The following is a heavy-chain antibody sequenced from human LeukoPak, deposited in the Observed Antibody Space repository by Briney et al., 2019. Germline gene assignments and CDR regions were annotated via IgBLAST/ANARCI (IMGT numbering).Heavy chain of an antibody. Sequence: PGGSLRLSCAASGFSFRDYYMTWIRQAPGKGLEWVSSISSSSSYIYYADSVKGRFTISRDNAKNSLYLQMNSLRAEDTAVYYWARLFSVAGYDYGAREPRVPVP. CDR2: ISSSSSYI. CDR3: ARLFSVAGYDY. D-gene: IGHD6-19*01. V-gene: IGHV3-11*06. J-gene: IGHJ4*02. CDR1: GFSFRDYY.